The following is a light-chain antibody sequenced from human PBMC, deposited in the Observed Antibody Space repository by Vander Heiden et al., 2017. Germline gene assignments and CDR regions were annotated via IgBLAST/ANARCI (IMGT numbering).Light chain of an antibody. CDR3: QSFDSSLSGWV. Sequence: QSVLTQPPSVSRAPGQRITISCTGKTSNIGAGYDVHWYQQLPGTAPKLLIYADTNRPSGVPDRFSGSKSGTSASLAITGLQAEDEADYYCQSFDSSLSGWVFGGGTKLAVL. CDR1: TSNIGAGYD. CDR2: ADT. V-gene: IGLV1-40*01. J-gene: IGLJ3*02.